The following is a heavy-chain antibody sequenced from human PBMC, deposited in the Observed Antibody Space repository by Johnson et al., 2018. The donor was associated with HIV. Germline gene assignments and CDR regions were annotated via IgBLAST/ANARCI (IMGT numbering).Heavy chain of an antibody. V-gene: IGHV3-30*04. CDR2: ISYDGSNK. D-gene: IGHD5-24*01. CDR1: GFTFSSYA. J-gene: IGHJ3*02. Sequence: QVQLVESGGGVVQPGRSLRLSCAASGFTFSSYAMHWVRQAPGKGLEWVAVISYDGSNKYYADSVKGRFTISRDNSKNTLDLQMNSLRAEDTAVYYCSTVEMASHDAFDIWGQGTMVTVSS. CDR3: STVEMASHDAFDI.